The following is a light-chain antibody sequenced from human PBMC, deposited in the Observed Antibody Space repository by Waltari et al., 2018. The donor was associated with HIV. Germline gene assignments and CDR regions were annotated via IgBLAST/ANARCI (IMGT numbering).Light chain of an antibody. CDR1: QSLLFNANNKNY. CDR3: QQYYSVPWT. V-gene: IGKV4-1*01. Sequence: DIVMTQSPDSLAVSLGERATINCKSSQSLLFNANNKNYLAWYQQKPGQSPTLLFYWAFTREFGVPDRFTGRGSGTDFTLTITSLQSEDVALYYCQQYYSVPWTFGQGTKVEIK. J-gene: IGKJ1*01. CDR2: WAF.